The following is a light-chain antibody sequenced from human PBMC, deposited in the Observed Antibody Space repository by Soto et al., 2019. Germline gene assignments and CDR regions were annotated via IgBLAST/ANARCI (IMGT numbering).Light chain of an antibody. V-gene: IGKV3-15*01. CDR3: QQYNNWPLT. CDR2: GVS. J-gene: IGKJ4*01. CDR1: HRVSSY. Sequence: ILMTQSPATLSVSPGESATLSFSASHRVSSYLAWYQQKPGQAPRLLIYGVSTRANGVPARFSGSGSGTVFTLTISSLQSEDFAVYYCQQYNNWPLTFGGGTKVDI.